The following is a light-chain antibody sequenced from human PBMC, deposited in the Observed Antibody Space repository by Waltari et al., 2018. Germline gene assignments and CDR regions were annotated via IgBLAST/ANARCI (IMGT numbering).Light chain of an antibody. J-gene: IGLJ2*01. CDR1: GSNIGGGYD. CDR2: GNT. CDR3: QSYDSSLTAVV. V-gene: IGLV1-40*01. Sequence: QSVLSQPPSVSGAPGQRVTISCTGGGSNIGGGYDVNWYQQLPGAAPKLLIVGNTPRPAGGPDRSSGSKSGASASLAITGLQSEDEADDYCQSYDSSLTAVVFGGGTKLTVL.